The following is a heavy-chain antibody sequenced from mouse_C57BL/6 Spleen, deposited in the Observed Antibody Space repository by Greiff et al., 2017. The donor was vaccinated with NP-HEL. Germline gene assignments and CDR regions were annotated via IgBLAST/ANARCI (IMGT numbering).Heavy chain of an antibody. D-gene: IGHD3-2*02. V-gene: IGHV1-52*01. J-gene: IGHJ3*01. CDR2: IDPSDSET. CDR3: TRFSSGSAWFAY. CDR1: GYTFTSYW. Sequence: QVQLQQPGAELVRPGSSVKLSCKASGYTFTSYWMHWVKQRPIQGLEWIGNIDPSDSETHYNQKFKDKATLTVDKSSSTAYMQLSSLTSEDSAVYYCTRFSSGSAWFAYWGQGTLVTVSA.